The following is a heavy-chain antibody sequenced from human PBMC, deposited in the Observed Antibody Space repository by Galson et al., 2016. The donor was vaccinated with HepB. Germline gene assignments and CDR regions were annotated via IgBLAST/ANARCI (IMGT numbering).Heavy chain of an antibody. V-gene: IGHV4-39*07. CDR1: GASIISNSHF. D-gene: IGHD3-10*01. CDR3: ARQYYGSDDGMDV. J-gene: IGHJ6*02. Sequence: SETLSLTCTVSGASIISNSHFWGWIRQTPGKGLEWIGSVTHSGNIDYNPSLKSRVTISIDTSKNQFYLELTSVTVEDTALYHCARQYYGSDDGMDVWGQGTTVSVSS. CDR2: VTHSGNI.